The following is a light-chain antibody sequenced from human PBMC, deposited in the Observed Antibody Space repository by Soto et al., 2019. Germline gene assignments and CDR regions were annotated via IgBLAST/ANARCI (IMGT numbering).Light chain of an antibody. CDR1: QSVFYTSNNKNY. CDR3: QQYYDPPLT. V-gene: IGKV4-1*01. Sequence: DIVMTQSPDSLAVSLVERATINCKSSQSVFYTSNNKNYLAWYQQKPGQPPKLLTYWTSIRESGVPDRFSGSGSGTDFTLTISSLQDEDVAVYYCQQYYDPPLTFGGGTKVEI. CDR2: WTS. J-gene: IGKJ4*01.